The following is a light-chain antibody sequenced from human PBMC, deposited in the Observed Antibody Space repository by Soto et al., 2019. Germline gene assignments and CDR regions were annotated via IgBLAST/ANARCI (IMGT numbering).Light chain of an antibody. J-gene: IGKJ1*01. Sequence: EVVLTQSPATLSLSPGERANLSCGTSQSVSRTLAWYQQKSGQAPRLLIYDASNRATGIPTRFSGSGSGTDFTLTISSLEPEDFAVYYCQQRYNWPQTFGQGTKVEIK. CDR2: DAS. CDR1: QSVSRT. CDR3: QQRYNWPQT. V-gene: IGKV3-11*01.